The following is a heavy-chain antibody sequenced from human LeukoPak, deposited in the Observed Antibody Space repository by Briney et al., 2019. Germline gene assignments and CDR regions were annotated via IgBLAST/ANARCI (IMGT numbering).Heavy chain of an antibody. Sequence: SETLSLTCAVSGGSISSGGYSWSWIRQPPGKGLEWIGYIYHSGSTYYNPSLKSRVTISVDRTKNQFSLKLSSVTAADTAVYYCARDRIVVVPAATFGYYYYGMDVWGQGTTVNVSS. D-gene: IGHD2-2*01. V-gene: IGHV4-30-2*01. CDR3: ARDRIVVVPAATFGYYYYGMDV. J-gene: IGHJ6*02. CDR2: IYHSGST. CDR1: GGSISSGGYS.